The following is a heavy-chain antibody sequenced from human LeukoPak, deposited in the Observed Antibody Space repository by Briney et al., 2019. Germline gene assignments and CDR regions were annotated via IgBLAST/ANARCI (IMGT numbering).Heavy chain of an antibody. V-gene: IGHV3-23*01. CDR2: ISGSGGST. J-gene: IGHJ3*02. CDR1: GFTFSSYA. CDR3: ARDQYAFDI. Sequence: GGSLRLSCTASGFTFSSYAMSWVRQAPGKGLEWVSAISGSGGSTYYADSVKGRFTISRDNAKNSLYLQMNSLRAEDTAVYYCARDQYAFDIWGQGTMVTVSS.